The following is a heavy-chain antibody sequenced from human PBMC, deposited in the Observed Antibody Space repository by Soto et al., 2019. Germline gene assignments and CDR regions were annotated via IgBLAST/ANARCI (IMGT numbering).Heavy chain of an antibody. J-gene: IGHJ5*02. V-gene: IGHV4-34*01. CDR3: ARGWAARGWFDP. CDR1: GGSFSGYY. D-gene: IGHD6-6*01. Sequence: QVQLQQWGAGLLKPSETLSLTCAVYGGSFSGYYWSWIRQPPGKGLEWIGEINHGGSTNYNPSLKSRVTISVDTSKNQFSLKLSSVTAADTAVYYCARGWAARGWFDPWGQGTLVTVSS. CDR2: INHGGST.